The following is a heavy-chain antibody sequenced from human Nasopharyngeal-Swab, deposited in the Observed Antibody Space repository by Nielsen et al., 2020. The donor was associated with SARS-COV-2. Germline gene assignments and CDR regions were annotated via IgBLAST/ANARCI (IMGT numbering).Heavy chain of an antibody. CDR3: ASDSRY. V-gene: IGHV3-21*01. Sequence: GESLKISCAASGFTFSDYTMNWVRPAPGQGLEWVSSISSSGSYMYYTDSVKGRFTMSRDNAKNSLYLQMNSLRAEDTAVYYCASDSRYWGQGTLVTVPS. CDR2: ISSSGSYM. J-gene: IGHJ4*02. D-gene: IGHD2-2*01. CDR1: GFTFSDYT.